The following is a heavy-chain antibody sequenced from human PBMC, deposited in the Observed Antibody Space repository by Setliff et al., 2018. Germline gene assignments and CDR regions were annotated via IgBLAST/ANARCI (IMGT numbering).Heavy chain of an antibody. J-gene: IGHJ4*02. D-gene: IGHD6-6*01. Sequence: GGSLRLSCTAFGFVFNSYAMHWVRQVPGKGLEFVASITSDGGSSYYANPVKGRFVISRDNSKNTLSLHMDSLRADDMALYYCARVSEYSNYRDFWGQGSLVTVST. CDR2: ITSDGGSS. CDR3: ARVSEYSNYRDF. V-gene: IGHV3-64*01. CDR1: GFVFNSYA.